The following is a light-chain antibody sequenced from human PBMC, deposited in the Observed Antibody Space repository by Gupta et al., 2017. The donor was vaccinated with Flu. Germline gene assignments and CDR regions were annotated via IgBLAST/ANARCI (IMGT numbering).Light chain of an antibody. CDR1: NNNKY. CDR2: WAA. V-gene: IGKV4-1*01. CDR3: QQHRRGQHT. J-gene: IGKJ2*01. Sequence: NNNKYLAGYQQNPRQPPKRLIYWAATRESGVPDRSSSGGSGTEYSPTISSRQAEDVAVAYCQQHRRGQHTFGPGTKVEI.